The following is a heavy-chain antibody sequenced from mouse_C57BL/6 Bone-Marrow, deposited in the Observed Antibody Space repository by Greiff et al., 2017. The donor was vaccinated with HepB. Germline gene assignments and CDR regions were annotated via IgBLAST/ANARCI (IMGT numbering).Heavy chain of an antibody. V-gene: IGHV5-9*01. J-gene: IGHJ3*01. D-gene: IGHD2-4*01. CDR3: ARHGDYDEAWFAY. CDR1: GFTFSSYT. Sequence: EVQRVESGGGLVKPGGSLKLSCAASGFTFSSYTMSWVRQTPEKRLEWVATISGGGGNTYYPDSVKGRFTISRDNAKNTLYLQMSSLRSEDTALYYCARHGDYDEAWFAYWGQGTLVTVSA. CDR2: ISGGGGNT.